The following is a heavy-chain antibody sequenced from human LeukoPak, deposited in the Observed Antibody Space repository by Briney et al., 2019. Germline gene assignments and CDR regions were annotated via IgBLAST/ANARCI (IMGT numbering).Heavy chain of an antibody. Sequence: PGGSLRLSCAASGFTFSSYPMTWVRQAPGKGLEWVSVIGRIGDNIHYADSVKGRFTISRDNSKSTLYLQMNSLRAEDTAIYYCAKYTQTGEPLDYWGQGTLVAVSS. CDR3: AKYTQTGEPLDY. CDR1: GFTFSSYP. J-gene: IGHJ4*02. V-gene: IGHV3-23*01. CDR2: IGRIGDNI. D-gene: IGHD7-27*01.